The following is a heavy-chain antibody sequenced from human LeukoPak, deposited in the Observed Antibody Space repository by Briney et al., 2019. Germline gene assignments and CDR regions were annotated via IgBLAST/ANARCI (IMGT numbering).Heavy chain of an antibody. CDR3: VRITGTGWFDP. D-gene: IGHD1-20*01. CDR2: ISSSRSFI. Sequence: GGSLRLSCAASGFIFSDSAMSWVRQAPGKGLEYVSPISSSRSFIYYADSVKGRFTISRDNANKSLFLQMNSLRAEDTAIYYCVRITGTGWFDPWGQGTLVTVSS. J-gene: IGHJ5*02. V-gene: IGHV3-21*01. CDR1: GFIFSDSA.